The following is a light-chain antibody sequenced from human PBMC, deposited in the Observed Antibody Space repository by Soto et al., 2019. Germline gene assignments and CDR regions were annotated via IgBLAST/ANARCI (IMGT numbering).Light chain of an antibody. CDR3: CSYAGSYTVV. J-gene: IGLJ3*02. V-gene: IGLV2-11*01. CDR2: DVN. Sequence: QSVLTQPRSVSGSPGQSVTISCTGPTSDVGSYNYVSWYRQHPGEAPKLMIYDVNKRPSGVPDRFSGSKSGNTASLTISGLQAEDEADYYCCSYAGSYTVVFGGGTKVTVL. CDR1: TSDVGSYNY.